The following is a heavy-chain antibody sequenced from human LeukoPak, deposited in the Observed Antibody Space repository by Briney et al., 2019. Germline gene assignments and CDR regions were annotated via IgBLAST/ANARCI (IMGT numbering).Heavy chain of an antibody. D-gene: IGHD2-15*01. CDR1: GGSISSYY. CDR3: ARARSVGYYSFVY. CDR2: IYYSGST. J-gene: IGHJ4*02. V-gene: IGHV4-59*01. Sequence: SETLSLTCTVSGGSISSYYWSWIRQPAGKGLEWIGYIYYSGSTNYNPSLRSRATISVDTSKNQFSLKLSSVTAADTAVYYCARARSVGYYSFVYWGQGTLVTVSS.